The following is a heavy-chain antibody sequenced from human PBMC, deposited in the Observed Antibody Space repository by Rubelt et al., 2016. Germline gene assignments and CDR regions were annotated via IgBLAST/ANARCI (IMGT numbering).Heavy chain of an antibody. D-gene: IGHD6-13*01. V-gene: IGHV1-18*01. Sequence: QVQLVQSGAEVKKPGASVKVSCKASGYTFTSYGISWVRQAPGQGLEWMGWISAYNGNTNYAQKLQGRVTMTTDTSTSTAYMELRSLRSDDTAVYYCARDLDIKQQLVAGQYWFDPWGQGTTVTVSS. CDR1: GYTFTSYG. J-gene: IGHJ5*01. CDR2: ISAYNGNT. CDR3: ARDLDIKQQLVAGQYWFDP.